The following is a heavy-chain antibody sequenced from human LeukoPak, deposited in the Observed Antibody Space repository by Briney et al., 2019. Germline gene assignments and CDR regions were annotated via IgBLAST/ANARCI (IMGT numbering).Heavy chain of an antibody. Sequence: TSETLSLTCTVSGYSISSGYYWGWIRQPPGKGLEWIGYIYYSGSTNYNPSLKSRVTISVDTSKNQFSLKLSSVTAADTAVYYCARTPRKSPARWLYFDYWGQGTLVTVSS. J-gene: IGHJ4*02. CDR1: GYSISSGYY. CDR2: IYYSGST. CDR3: ARTPRKSPARWLYFDY. V-gene: IGHV4-61*01. D-gene: IGHD3-9*01.